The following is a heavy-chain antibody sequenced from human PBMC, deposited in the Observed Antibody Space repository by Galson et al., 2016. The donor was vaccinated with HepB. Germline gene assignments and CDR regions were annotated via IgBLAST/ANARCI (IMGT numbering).Heavy chain of an antibody. J-gene: IGHJ4*02. V-gene: IGHV5-51*01. Sequence: QSGAEVKKPGESLRISCKGSGYSFTTYWIGWVRQMPGKGLEWMGIIYPGYSNIRYSPSFQGHVTVSVDKSINTAYLQWSSLEASDSAMYYCARHHIEAPGSPFDYWGQGTLVTVSS. CDR1: GYSFTTYW. D-gene: IGHD6-13*01. CDR3: ARHHIEAPGSPFDY. CDR2: IYPGYSNI.